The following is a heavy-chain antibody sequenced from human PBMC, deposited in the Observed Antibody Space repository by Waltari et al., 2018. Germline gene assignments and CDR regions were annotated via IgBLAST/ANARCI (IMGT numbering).Heavy chain of an antibody. D-gene: IGHD1-1*01. J-gene: IGHJ4*02. CDR2: VRGEGKT. CDR1: GDSMSTSDY. V-gene: IGHV4-4*02. CDR3: ARDRGRGLYLDT. Sequence: QLQLQESGPGLVKPSGTLSLICAVSGDSMSTSDYWSWFRQPPGKGLEWIGQVRGEGKTNYNPSFASRVTMSLDTSTYHFALKLTSATAADTALYYCARDRGRGLYLDTWGQGTLVTVSP.